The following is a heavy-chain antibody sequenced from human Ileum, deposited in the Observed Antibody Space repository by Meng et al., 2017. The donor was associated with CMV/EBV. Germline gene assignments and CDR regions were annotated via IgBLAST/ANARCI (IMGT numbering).Heavy chain of an antibody. CDR2: IKQDGSEK. V-gene: IGHV3-7*01. D-gene: IGHD3-10*01. CDR3: ARDFYYSRDV. CDR1: GFRFSGYY. J-gene: IGHJ6*02. Sequence: GESLKISCAAFGFRFSGYYMTWVRQAPGKGLEWVANIKQDGSEKHYVDSAKGRFTISRDNAKNSLYLQMNSLRVEDTAVYYCARDFYYSRDVWGQGTTVTVSS.